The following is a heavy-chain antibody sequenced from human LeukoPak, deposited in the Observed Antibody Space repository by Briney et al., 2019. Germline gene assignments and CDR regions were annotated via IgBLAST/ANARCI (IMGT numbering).Heavy chain of an antibody. J-gene: IGHJ4*02. CDR3: ARGVVTAPQTFDY. V-gene: IGHV4-59*01. CDR1: GGSISSYY. CDR2: IFYSGST. D-gene: IGHD2-21*02. Sequence: SETLSLTCTVSGGSISSYYWSWIRQSPGKGLEWIGYIFYSGSTNYNPSLKSRVTISVDTSKNQFSLKLSSVTAADTAVYYCARGVVTAPQTFDYWGQGTLVTVSS.